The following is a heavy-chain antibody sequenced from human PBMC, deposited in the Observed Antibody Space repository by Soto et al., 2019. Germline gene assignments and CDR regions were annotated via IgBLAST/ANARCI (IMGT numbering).Heavy chain of an antibody. Sequence: PSETLSLTCTVSGGSISSGGYYWSWIRQHPGKGLEWIGYIYYTGRTYYNPSLKSRVTISVHTSKNQFSLKVSSATAADAAVYYCARAREANAFDIWGQGTMVTVSS. CDR2: IYYTGRT. V-gene: IGHV4-31*03. CDR1: GGSISSGGYY. J-gene: IGHJ3*02. D-gene: IGHD1-26*01. CDR3: ARAREANAFDI.